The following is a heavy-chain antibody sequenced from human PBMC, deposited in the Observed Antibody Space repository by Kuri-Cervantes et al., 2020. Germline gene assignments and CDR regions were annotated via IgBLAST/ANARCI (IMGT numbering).Heavy chain of an antibody. CDR3: ARSGIRSLEWLGGSYGMDV. J-gene: IGHJ6*02. CDR1: GFTFSSHD. D-gene: IGHD3-3*01. Sequence: GESLKISCAASGFTFSSHDMHWVRQTTGKGLEWVSGIGTAGDTYYPGSVKGRFTISRENAKNSLYLQMNSLRAGDTAVYYCARSGIRSLEWLGGSYGMDVWGQGTTVTVSS. V-gene: IGHV3-13*01. CDR2: IGTAGDT.